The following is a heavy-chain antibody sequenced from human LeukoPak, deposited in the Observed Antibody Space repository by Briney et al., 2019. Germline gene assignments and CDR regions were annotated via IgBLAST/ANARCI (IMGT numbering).Heavy chain of an antibody. CDR1: GFTVSDYY. J-gene: IGHJ4*02. CDR3: ARANWARHCGDYLDY. D-gene: IGHD4-17*01. CDR2: IDSGATTI. Sequence: GGSLRLXCAASGFTVSDYYMSWIRQAPGKGLEWVSYIDSGATTIYYADSVKGRFTISRDTAKNSLYLQMNSLRAEDTAMYFCARANWARHCGDYLDYWGQGTLITVSS. V-gene: IGHV3-11*04.